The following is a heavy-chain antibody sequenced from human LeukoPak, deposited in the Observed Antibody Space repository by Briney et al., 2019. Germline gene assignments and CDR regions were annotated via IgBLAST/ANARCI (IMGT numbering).Heavy chain of an antibody. CDR2: INPSGGST. Sequence: ASVTVSCKASGYTFTSYYMHWVRQAPGQGLEWMGIINPSGGSTSYAQKFQGRVTMTRDTSTSTVYMELSSLRSEDTAVYYCARDSARTYYFDYWGQGTLVTVSS. V-gene: IGHV1-46*01. CDR1: GYTFTSYY. J-gene: IGHJ4*02. D-gene: IGHD6-6*01. CDR3: ARDSARTYYFDY.